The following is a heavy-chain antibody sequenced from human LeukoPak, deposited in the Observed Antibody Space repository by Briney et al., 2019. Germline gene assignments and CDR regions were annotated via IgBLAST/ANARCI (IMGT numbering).Heavy chain of an antibody. CDR1: GFTFSSYA. V-gene: IGHV3-23*01. Sequence: GGSLRLSCAASGFTFSSYAMSWVRQAPGKGLEWVSAISGSGGSTYYADSVKGRFTISRDNSKNTLHLQMNSLRAEDTAVYYCAKCSTMISSKYYFDYWGQGTLVTVSS. CDR2: ISGSGGST. D-gene: IGHD3-22*01. J-gene: IGHJ4*02. CDR3: AKCSTMISSKYYFDY.